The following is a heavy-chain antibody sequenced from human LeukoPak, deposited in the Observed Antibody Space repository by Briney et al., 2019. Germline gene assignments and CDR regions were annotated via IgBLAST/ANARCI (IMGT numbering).Heavy chain of an antibody. Sequence: GGSLRLSCAASGFTFSSYAMSWVRQAPGKGLVWVSRINSDGSSTAYADSVKGRFTISRDNAKNTLYLQMNSLRVEDTAVYYCARDRYYGMDVWGQGTTVTVSS. V-gene: IGHV3-74*01. J-gene: IGHJ6*02. CDR3: ARDRYYGMDV. CDR1: GFTFSSYA. CDR2: INSDGSST.